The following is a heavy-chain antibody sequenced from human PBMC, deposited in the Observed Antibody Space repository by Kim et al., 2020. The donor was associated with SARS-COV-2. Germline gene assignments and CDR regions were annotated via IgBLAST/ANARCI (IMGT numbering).Heavy chain of an antibody. CDR2: IKQDGSEK. Sequence: GGSLRLSCAASGFTFSSYWMSWVRQAPGKGLEWVANIKQDGSEKYYVDSVKGRFTISRDNAKNSLYLQMNSLRAEDTAVYYCARDHEGSPWGRPIYYFDYWGQGTLVTVSS. CDR3: ARDHEGSPWGRPIYYFDY. V-gene: IGHV3-7*01. D-gene: IGHD3-10*01. J-gene: IGHJ4*02. CDR1: GFTFSSYW.